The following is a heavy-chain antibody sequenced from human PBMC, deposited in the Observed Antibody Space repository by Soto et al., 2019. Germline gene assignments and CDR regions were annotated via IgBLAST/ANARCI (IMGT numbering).Heavy chain of an antibody. Sequence: ASVKVSCKASGYTFTSYAMHWVRQAPGQRLEWMGWINAGNGNTKYSQKFQGRVTITRDTSASTAYMELSSLRSEDTAVYYCARDRVVVVPAANTISPGHYYYYMDVWGKGTTVTVSS. CDR1: GYTFTSYA. D-gene: IGHD2-2*01. J-gene: IGHJ6*03. CDR2: INAGNGNT. CDR3: ARDRVVVVPAANTISPGHYYYYMDV. V-gene: IGHV1-3*01.